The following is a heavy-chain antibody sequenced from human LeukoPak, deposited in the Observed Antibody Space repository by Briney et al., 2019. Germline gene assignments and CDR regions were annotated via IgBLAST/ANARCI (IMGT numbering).Heavy chain of an antibody. CDR3: ARDRGIVGTTGYYYMDV. D-gene: IGHD1-26*01. Sequence: GGSLRLSCAASGFTFTSYAMNWVRQAPGAGLEWVASISGAGTFIYYADSVKGRFTISRDNTKNSLYLQMNGLRAEDTAVYYCARDRGIVGTTGYYYMDVWGKGTTVTVSS. V-gene: IGHV3-21*01. J-gene: IGHJ6*03. CDR1: GFTFTSYA. CDR2: ISGAGTFI.